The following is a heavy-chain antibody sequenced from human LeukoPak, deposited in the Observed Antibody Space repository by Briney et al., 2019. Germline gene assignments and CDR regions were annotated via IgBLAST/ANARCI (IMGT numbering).Heavy chain of an antibody. V-gene: IGHV4-39*01. Sequence: PSETLSLTCTVFGGSISSSSYYWGWIRQPPGKGLEWIGSIYYSGSTYYNPSLKSRVTISVDTSKNQFSLKLSSVTAADTAVYYCARLTVGATGPYYFDYWGQGTLVTVSS. CDR1: GGSISSSSYY. J-gene: IGHJ4*02. CDR3: ARLTVGATGPYYFDY. CDR2: IYYSGST. D-gene: IGHD1-26*01.